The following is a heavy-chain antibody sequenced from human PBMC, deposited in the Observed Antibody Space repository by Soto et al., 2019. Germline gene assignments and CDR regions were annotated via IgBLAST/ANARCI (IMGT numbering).Heavy chain of an antibody. CDR2: ISSSGSTI. CDR3: ARVYYDFWSGYYTWDAFDI. D-gene: IGHD3-3*01. CDR1: GFTFSSYE. V-gene: IGHV3-48*03. J-gene: IGHJ3*02. Sequence: EVQLVESGGGLVQPGGSLRLSCAASGFTFSSYEMNWVRQAPGKGLEWVSYISSSGSTIYYADSVKGRFTISRDNAKNSLYLQMNSLRAEDTAVYYCARVYYDFWSGYYTWDAFDIWGQGTMVTVSS.